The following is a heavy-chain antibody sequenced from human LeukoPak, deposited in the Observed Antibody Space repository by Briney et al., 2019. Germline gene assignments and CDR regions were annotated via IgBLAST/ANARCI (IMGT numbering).Heavy chain of an antibody. D-gene: IGHD6-19*01. CDR3: ATKDQWLGPHDI. CDR1: GFTVSSNY. J-gene: IGHJ3*02. V-gene: IGHV3-11*01. Sequence: KPGGSLRLSCVVSGFTVSSNYMSWIRQAPGKGLEWVSYISSSGSTIYYADSVKGRFTISRDNAKNSLYLQMNSLRAEDTAVYYCATKDQWLGPHDIWGQGTMVTVSS. CDR2: ISSSGSTI.